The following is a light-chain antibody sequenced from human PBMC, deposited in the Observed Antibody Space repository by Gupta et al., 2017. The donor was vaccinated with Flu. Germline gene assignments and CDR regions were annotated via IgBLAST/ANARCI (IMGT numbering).Light chain of an antibody. J-gene: IGLJ3*02. CDR3: AAWDNSLSGGV. V-gene: IGLV1-47*01. Sequence: QSALTQPPSASRTPGQRLTISCSGSSSNIGGHYEVWYKQHPGTAPKHVIYEDDQRPSGGAYRFSGSKSGTKASLAISGVRSEDEADNYYAAWDNSLSGGVFGGGTKLTVL. CDR1: SSNIGGHY. CDR2: EDD.